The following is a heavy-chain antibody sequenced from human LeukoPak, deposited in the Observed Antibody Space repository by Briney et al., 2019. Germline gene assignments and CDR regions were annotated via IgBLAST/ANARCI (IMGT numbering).Heavy chain of an antibody. V-gene: IGHV1-69*13. Sequence: SLKVSCKASGGTFSSYAISWGRQAPGQGVEWMGGIIPIFGTANYAQKFQGRVTITADESASTAYMELSSLRSEDTAVYYCARWRASGGYYYYYYMDVWGKGTTVTVSS. CDR2: IIPIFGTA. CDR1: GGTFSSYA. D-gene: IGHD3-10*01. CDR3: ARWRASGGYYYYYYMDV. J-gene: IGHJ6*03.